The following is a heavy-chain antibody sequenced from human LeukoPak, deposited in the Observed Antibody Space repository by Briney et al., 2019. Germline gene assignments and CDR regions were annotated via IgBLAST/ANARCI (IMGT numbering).Heavy chain of an antibody. CDR1: GGSVSSGLDW. CDR2: IYYRRST. Sequence: SGTLSLTCTVSGGSVSSGLDWWNWIRQPPVKGLEWIGYIYYRRSTDYNSSLKSRVTLSRDTSKNQVSLKVRSVTAADTAVYYCARDSHFCSGISCDLGWFDPWGQGTLVTVSS. J-gene: IGHJ5*02. V-gene: IGHV4-61*01. CDR3: ARDSHFCSGISCDLGWFDP. D-gene: IGHD2-2*01.